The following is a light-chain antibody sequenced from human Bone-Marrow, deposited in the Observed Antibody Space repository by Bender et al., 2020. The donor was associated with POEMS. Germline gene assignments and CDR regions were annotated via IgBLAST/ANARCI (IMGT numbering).Light chain of an antibody. CDR3: CSYAGPSTWV. CDR1: SSDVGRNDI. J-gene: IGLJ3*02. V-gene: IGLV2-23*01. Sequence: QSAVTQPASVSGSPGQSITISCTGSSSDVGRNDIVSWYQRHPGQAPKLLIYQSTQRPSGVSDRFSGSKSGSVASLTISGLQAEDEADYYCCSYAGPSTWVFGGGTRLTVL. CDR2: QST.